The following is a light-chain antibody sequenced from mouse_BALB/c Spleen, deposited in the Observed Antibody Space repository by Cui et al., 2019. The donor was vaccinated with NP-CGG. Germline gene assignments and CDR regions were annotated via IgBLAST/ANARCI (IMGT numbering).Light chain of an antibody. V-gene: IGLV1*01. CDR3: ALWYSNHWV. CDR2: GTN. Sequence: QAVVTQEFALTTSPGETVTLTCRSSTGAVTTSNYANWVQEKPDHVFTGLIGGTNNRVPGVPARFSGSLIGDKAALTITGAQTEDEAIYFCALWYSNHWVFGGGTKLTVL. J-gene: IGLJ1*01. CDR1: TGAVTTSNY.